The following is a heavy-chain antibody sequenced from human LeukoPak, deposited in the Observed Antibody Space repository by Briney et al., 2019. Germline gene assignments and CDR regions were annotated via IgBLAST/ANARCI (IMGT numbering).Heavy chain of an antibody. CDR3: ARGVTRRRASIFDY. Sequence: PGRSLRLSCAASGFTFSSYGMHWVRQAPGKGLEWVAVISYNGSNKYYADSVKGRFTISRDNSKNTLYLQMNSLRAEDAAVYYCARGVTRRRASIFDYWGQGTLVTVSS. D-gene: IGHD3-10*01. CDR1: GFTFSSYG. CDR2: ISYNGSNK. J-gene: IGHJ4*02. V-gene: IGHV3-30*03.